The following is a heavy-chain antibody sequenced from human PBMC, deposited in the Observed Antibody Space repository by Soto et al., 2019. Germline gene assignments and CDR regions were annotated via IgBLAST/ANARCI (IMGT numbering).Heavy chain of an antibody. V-gene: IGHV3-11*01. CDR1: GFSLSDYY. J-gene: IGHJ4*02. CDR3: ARVRGDSSGSYYFDY. CDR2: ISSSGTTT. Sequence: GGSLRLYCAASGFSLSDYYVSWIRQAPGEGLEWVSYISSSGTTTHYADSVRGRFTISKDNAKNSLYLQMNSLRAEDTAVYYCARVRGDSSGSYYFDYWGQGTLVTVSS. D-gene: IGHD3-22*01.